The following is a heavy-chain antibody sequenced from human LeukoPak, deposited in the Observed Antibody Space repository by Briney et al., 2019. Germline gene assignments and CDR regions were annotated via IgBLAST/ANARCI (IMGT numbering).Heavy chain of an antibody. J-gene: IGHJ6*02. V-gene: IGHV3-13*01. CDR1: GFTFSSYD. CDR2: IGTAGDT. D-gene: IGHD3-10*01. Sequence: GGSLRLSCAASGFTFSSYDMHWVRQATGKGLEWVSAIGTAGDTYYPGSVKGRFTISRENAKNSLYLQMNSLRAGDTAVYYCARALGSGRNDYYYSGMDVWGQGTTVTVSS. CDR3: ARALGSGRNDYYYSGMDV.